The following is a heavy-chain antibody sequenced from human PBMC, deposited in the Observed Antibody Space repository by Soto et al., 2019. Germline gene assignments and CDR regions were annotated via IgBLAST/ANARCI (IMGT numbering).Heavy chain of an antibody. CDR3: ARDVQQLASY. J-gene: IGHJ4*02. D-gene: IGHD6-13*01. V-gene: IGHV3-48*03. CDR1: GFTFSSYE. Sequence: RRLSCTASGFTFSSYEMNWVRQAPGKGLEWVSYISSSGSTIYYADSVKGRFTISRDNAKKSLHLQMNSLRAEDTAVYYCARDVQQLASYWGQGTLVTVSS. CDR2: ISSSGSTI.